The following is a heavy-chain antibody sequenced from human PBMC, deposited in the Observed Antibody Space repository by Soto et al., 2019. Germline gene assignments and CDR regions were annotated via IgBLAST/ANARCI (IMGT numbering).Heavy chain of an antibody. Sequence: PSETLSLTCTVSGGSVSSGNYYWSWIRQPPGKGLEWIGYIYYSGITNYNPSLKNRVTISVDTSKNQFSLKLSSVTAADTAVYYCAVPPPWEPRPFQHWGQSTLVTVSS. CDR1: GGSVSSGNYY. CDR2: IYYSGIT. CDR3: AVPPPWEPRPFQH. J-gene: IGHJ1*01. V-gene: IGHV4-61*01. D-gene: IGHD1-26*01.